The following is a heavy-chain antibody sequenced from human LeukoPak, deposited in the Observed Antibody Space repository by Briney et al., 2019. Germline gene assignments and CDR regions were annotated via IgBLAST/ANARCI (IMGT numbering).Heavy chain of an antibody. Sequence: GASVKVSCKASGYTFTSYGISWVRQAPGQGLEWMGWISAYNGNTNYAQKLQGRVTMTTDTSTSTAYMELRSLRSDDTAVYYCARISGGRGIAVAGTFGYWGQGTLVTVSS. CDR3: ARISGGRGIAVAGTFGY. J-gene: IGHJ4*02. CDR2: ISAYNGNT. CDR1: GYTFTSYG. D-gene: IGHD6-19*01. V-gene: IGHV1-18*01.